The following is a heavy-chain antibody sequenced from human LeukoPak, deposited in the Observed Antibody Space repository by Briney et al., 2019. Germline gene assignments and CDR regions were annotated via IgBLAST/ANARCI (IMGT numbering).Heavy chain of an antibody. V-gene: IGHV1-8*01. CDR3: ARERYSGAKPRNAFDI. CDR2: MNPNSGNT. J-gene: IGHJ3*02. D-gene: IGHD1-26*01. CDR1: GYTFTSYD. Sequence: ASVKVSCKASGYTFTSYDINWVRQATGQGLEWMGWMNPNSGNTGYAQKFQGRVTMTRNTSISTAYMELSSLRSEDTAVYYCARERYSGAKPRNAFDIWGQGTMVTVSS.